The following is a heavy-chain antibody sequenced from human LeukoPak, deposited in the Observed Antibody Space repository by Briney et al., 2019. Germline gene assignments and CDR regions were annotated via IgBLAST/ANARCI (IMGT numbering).Heavy chain of an antibody. CDR1: GFTFSSYD. V-gene: IGHV3-30*18. CDR3: AKDVGMIGYCSGGSCYAIDY. J-gene: IGHJ4*02. CDR2: ISYGGSNK. D-gene: IGHD2-15*01. Sequence: PGRSLRLSCAASGFTFSSYDMHGVRQAPGKGLEWVAVISYGGSNKFYADSVKGRFTISRDNSKNTLYLQMNSLRAEDTAVYYCAKDVGMIGYCSGGSCYAIDYWGQGTLVTVSS.